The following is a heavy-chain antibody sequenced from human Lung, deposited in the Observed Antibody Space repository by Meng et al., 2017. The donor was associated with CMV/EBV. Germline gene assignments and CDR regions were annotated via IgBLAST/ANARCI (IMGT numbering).Heavy chain of an antibody. J-gene: IGHJ4*02. D-gene: IGHD6-13*01. CDR2: ISWNGGFV. Sequence: SLKISCAASGFTFEDYDMDWVRQISGKGLEWVSRISWNGGFVGYADSVKGRFTISRDNAKNSLYLQMNSLRVEDTALYYCAKRAAGRYYFDYWGQGTLVTVSS. V-gene: IGHV3-9*01. CDR3: AKRAAGRYYFDY. CDR1: GFTFEDYD.